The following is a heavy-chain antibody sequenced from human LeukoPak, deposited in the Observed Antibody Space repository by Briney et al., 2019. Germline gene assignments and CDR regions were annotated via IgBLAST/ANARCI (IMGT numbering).Heavy chain of an antibody. Sequence: GGSLRLSCAASGFTFSSYSMNWVRQAPGKGLEWVSSISSSSYIYYADSVKGRFTISRDNSKNTLYLQMNSLRDEDTALYYCAKAGIGVVGYFDYWGQGTLVTVSS. D-gene: IGHD6-19*01. CDR2: ISSSSYI. V-gene: IGHV3-21*04. J-gene: IGHJ4*02. CDR3: AKAGIGVVGYFDY. CDR1: GFTFSSYS.